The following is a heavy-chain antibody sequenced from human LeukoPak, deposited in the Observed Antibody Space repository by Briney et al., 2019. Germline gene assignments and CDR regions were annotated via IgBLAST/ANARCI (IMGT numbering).Heavy chain of an antibody. Sequence: GGSLRLSCAASGFTFSSYGMHWVRQAPGKGLEWVAFIRYDGSNKYYADSVKGRFTISRDNSKNTLYLQMNSLRAEDTAVCYCAKERRYYDFWSGLIDYWGQGTLVTVSS. CDR3: AKERRYYDFWSGLIDY. CDR2: IRYDGSNK. CDR1: GFTFSSYG. J-gene: IGHJ4*02. V-gene: IGHV3-30*02. D-gene: IGHD3-3*01.